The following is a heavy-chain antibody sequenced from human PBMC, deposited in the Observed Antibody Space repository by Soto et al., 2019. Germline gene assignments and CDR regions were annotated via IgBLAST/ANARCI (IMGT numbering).Heavy chain of an antibody. CDR2: TNNDGSVT. Sequence: EVQLVESGGGLVQPGGSLRLSCAASGFTFSGFWMHWVRQAPGKGLVWASRTNNDGSVTDYADSVKGRFTISRDNAENTLYLQMNSLRAEDAAVYYCTRDIGGASSTWGQGTLVTVSS. V-gene: IGHV3-74*01. CDR3: TRDIGGASST. D-gene: IGHD1-26*01. CDR1: GFTFSGFW. J-gene: IGHJ5*02.